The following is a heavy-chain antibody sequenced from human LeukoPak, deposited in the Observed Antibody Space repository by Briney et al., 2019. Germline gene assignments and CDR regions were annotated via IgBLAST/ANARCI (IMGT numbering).Heavy chain of an antibody. J-gene: IGHJ4*02. CDR2: IHYSGST. V-gene: IGHV4-4*02. CDR3: ARGGYYTTSSYDY. Sequence: SETLSLTCAVSGGSISISNWYSWVRQPPGKGLEWIGCIHYSGSTNYNPSLKSRVTISVDTSKNQFSLKLSSVAAADTAVYYCARGGYYTTSSYDYWGQGTLVTVSS. CDR1: GGSISISNW. D-gene: IGHD1-26*01.